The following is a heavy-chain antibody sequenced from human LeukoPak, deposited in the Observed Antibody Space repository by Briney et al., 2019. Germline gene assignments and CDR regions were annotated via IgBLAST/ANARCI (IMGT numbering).Heavy chain of an antibody. J-gene: IGHJ5*02. D-gene: IGHD4-17*01. Sequence: ASVKVSCKASGYTFTSYDMHWVRQAPGQGLEWVGIIKPSGGSTSYAQKFQGRVTMTRDTSTSTVYMELSNLRSEDTAVYYCARANYGQSFRWFDPWGQGTLVTVSS. V-gene: IGHV1-46*01. CDR1: GYTFTSYD. CDR2: IKPSGGST. CDR3: ARANYGQSFRWFDP.